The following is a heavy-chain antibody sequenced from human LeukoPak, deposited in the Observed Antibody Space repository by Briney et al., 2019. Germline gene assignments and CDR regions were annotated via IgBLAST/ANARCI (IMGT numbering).Heavy chain of an antibody. CDR2: INHSGST. Sequence: KPSETLSLTCAVYGGSVSGYYWSWIRQPPGKGLEWIGEINHSGSTNYNPSLKSRVTISVDTSKNQFSLKLCSVTAADTAVYYCARGRLELRSYYYYYYMDVWGKGTTVTVSS. J-gene: IGHJ6*03. CDR3: ARGRLELRSYYYYYYMDV. D-gene: IGHD1-7*01. CDR1: GGSVSGYY. V-gene: IGHV4-34*01.